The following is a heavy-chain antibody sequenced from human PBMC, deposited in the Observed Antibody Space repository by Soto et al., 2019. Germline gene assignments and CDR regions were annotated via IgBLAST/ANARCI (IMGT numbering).Heavy chain of an antibody. Sequence: PGGSLRLSCAASGFTFSSYGMNWVRQAPGKGLEWVSYISRSSSTIYYADSVKGRFTISRDNAKNSLYLQMSSLRDEDTAVYYCARDVVYYYDDSGYSRFDYRGQRTPVTGSS. CDR2: ISRSSSTI. J-gene: IGHJ4*02. CDR1: GFTFSSYG. D-gene: IGHD3-22*01. V-gene: IGHV3-48*02. CDR3: ARDVVYYYDDSGYSRFDY.